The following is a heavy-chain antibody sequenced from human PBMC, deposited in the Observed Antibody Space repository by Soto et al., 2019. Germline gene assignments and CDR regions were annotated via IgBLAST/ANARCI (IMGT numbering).Heavy chain of an antibody. J-gene: IGHJ5*02. Sequence: EVQLVESGGGLVQPGGSLRLSCADSGITFSNYWMHWVRQAPGKGLMWVSRINPDGSRTTYADSVKGRFAISRDTAKNTLYLQMNSLRADDTSVYYCATVKLGSYDWFDPWGQGTLVTVSS. D-gene: IGHD3-16*01. CDR2: INPDGSRT. V-gene: IGHV3-74*01. CDR1: GITFSNYW. CDR3: ATVKLGSYDWFDP.